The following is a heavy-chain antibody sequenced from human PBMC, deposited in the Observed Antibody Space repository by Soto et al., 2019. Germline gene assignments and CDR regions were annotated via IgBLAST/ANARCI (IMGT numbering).Heavy chain of an antibody. CDR2: IVSKSVGGTT. J-gene: IGHJ4*02. D-gene: IGHD3-3*01. Sequence: EVQLVESGGGLVKPGGSLRLSCAASGFIFTNAWMNWVRQAPGKGLEWVGRIVSKSVGGTTDYAAPVKGRFTISRDDSKNTLYLQINNLKTEDTAISYCTTDQIGTLGVAWTVEPFDYWGQGTLVTVSS. CDR3: TTDQIGTLGVAWTVEPFDY. CDR1: GFIFTNAW. V-gene: IGHV3-15*07.